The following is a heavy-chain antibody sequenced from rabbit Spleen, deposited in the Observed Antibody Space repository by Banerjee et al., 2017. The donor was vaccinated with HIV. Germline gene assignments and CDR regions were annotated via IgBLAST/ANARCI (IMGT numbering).Heavy chain of an antibody. CDR3: ARVEGGSWYFRL. CDR1: GFSFSSNW. Sequence: LEESGGGLVKPGGTLTLTCTVSGFSFSSNWICWVRQAPGKGLEWIGYIYSAIGYTYYASWAKGRFTISKTSSTTVTLQMTSLTAADTAAYFCARVEGGSWYFRLWGPGTLVTVS. J-gene: IGHJ4*01. D-gene: IGHD5-1*01. CDR2: IYSAIGYT. V-gene: IGHV1S45*01.